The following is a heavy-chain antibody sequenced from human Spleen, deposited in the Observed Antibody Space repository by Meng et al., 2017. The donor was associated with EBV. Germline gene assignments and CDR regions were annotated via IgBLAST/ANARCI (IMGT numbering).Heavy chain of an antibody. CDR3: AKDLPPDP. CDR1: GFTLSSHG. V-gene: IGHV3-30*18. Sequence: QEQVVESGGGVVQPGGSLRLSCAASGFTLSSHGMHWVRQTPGKGLEWVAFISFDGSYKYYADSVKGRFTISRDNSKNTLYLQLNSLRAEDTAMYYCAKDLPPDPWGQGTLVTVSS. J-gene: IGHJ5*02. CDR2: ISFDGSYK.